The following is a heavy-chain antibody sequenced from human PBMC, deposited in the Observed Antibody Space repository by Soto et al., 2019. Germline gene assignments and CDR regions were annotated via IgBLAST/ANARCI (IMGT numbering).Heavy chain of an antibody. D-gene: IGHD2-21*01. J-gene: IGHJ6*02. CDR3: AASCVGCGGFNYYGMDV. CDR2: IYYSGST. V-gene: IGHV4-31*03. CDR1: GGSISSGGYY. Sequence: QVQLQESGPGLVKPSQTLSLTCTVSGGSISSGGYYWSWIRQHPGKGLEWIGYIYYSGSTYYNPDLKSRVTISVDTSKNQFSLKLSSVTAADTAVYYCAASCVGCGGFNYYGMDVWGQGTTVTVSS.